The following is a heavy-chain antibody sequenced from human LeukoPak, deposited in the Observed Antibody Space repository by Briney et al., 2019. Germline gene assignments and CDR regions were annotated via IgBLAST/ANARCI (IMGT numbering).Heavy chain of an antibody. CDR1: GFTFSTYS. V-gene: IGHV3-21*01. CDR2: ITSSSSYI. CDR3: ARAAAGTGSWLQYFDY. Sequence: SGGSLRLSCAASGFTFSTYSLSWVRQAPGKGLEWVSSITSSSSYIYYADSLKGRFTISRGNAKNSLYLQMNSLRAEDTAVYYCARAAAGTGSWLQYFDYWGQGTLVTVSS. J-gene: IGHJ4*02. D-gene: IGHD6-13*01.